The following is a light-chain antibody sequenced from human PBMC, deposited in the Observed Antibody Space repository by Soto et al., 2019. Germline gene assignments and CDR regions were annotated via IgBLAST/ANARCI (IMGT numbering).Light chain of an antibody. J-gene: IGLJ1*01. V-gene: IGLV2-14*01. CDR1: SGDIGDYNH. CDR3: CSYTRSGTLI. Sequence: QSALTQPASVSGSPGQSTTISCVGTSGDIGDYNHVSWYQQHPGKVPKVIIYDVSNRPSGVSYRFSGTKSGNTASLTVSGLQAEDEADYYCCSYTRSGTLIFGTGTKLTVL. CDR2: DVS.